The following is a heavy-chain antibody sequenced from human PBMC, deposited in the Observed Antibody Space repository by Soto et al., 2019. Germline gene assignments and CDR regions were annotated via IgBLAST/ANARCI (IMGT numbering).Heavy chain of an antibody. Sequence: PSETLSLTCTVSGASINSYYWSWIRQPPGKGLEWIGYVHYSGSTSYNPSLKSRLTISVDTSKTQFSLKLTSVTAADTAVYYCARDYWDAYYSNWFDPWGPGTLVTVS. CDR1: GASINSYY. J-gene: IGHJ5*02. CDR3: ARDYWDAYYSNWFDP. D-gene: IGHD3-16*01. CDR2: VHYSGST. V-gene: IGHV4-59*01.